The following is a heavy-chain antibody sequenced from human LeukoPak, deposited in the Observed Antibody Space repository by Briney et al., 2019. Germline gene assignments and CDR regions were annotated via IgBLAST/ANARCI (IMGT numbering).Heavy chain of an antibody. CDR2: IKQDGSEK. Sequence: PGGSLRLSCAASGFTFSSYWMSWVRQAPGKGLEWAANIKQDGSEKYYVDSVKGRFTISRDNAKNSLYLQMNSLRAEDTAVYYCARKLRYFDWLLFDYWGQGTLVTVSS. J-gene: IGHJ4*02. CDR1: GFTFSSYW. V-gene: IGHV3-7*01. D-gene: IGHD3-9*01. CDR3: ARKLRYFDWLLFDY.